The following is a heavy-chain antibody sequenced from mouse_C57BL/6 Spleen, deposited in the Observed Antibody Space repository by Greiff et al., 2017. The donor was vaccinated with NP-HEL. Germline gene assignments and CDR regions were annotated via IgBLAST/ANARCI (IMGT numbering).Heavy chain of an antibody. J-gene: IGHJ3*01. Sequence: EVNVVESGGGLVKPGGSLKLSCAASGFTFSSYAMSWVRQTPEKRLEWVATISDGGSYTYYPDNVKGRFTISRDNAKNNLYLQMSHLKSEDTAMYYCAGLPTFAYWGQGTLVTVSA. V-gene: IGHV5-4*03. D-gene: IGHD5-1*01. CDR1: GFTFSSYA. CDR2: ISDGGSYT. CDR3: AGLPTFAY.